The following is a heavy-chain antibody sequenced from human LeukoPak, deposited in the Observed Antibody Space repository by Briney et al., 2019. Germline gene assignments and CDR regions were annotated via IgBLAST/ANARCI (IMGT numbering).Heavy chain of an antibody. J-gene: IGHJ5*02. Sequence: SETLSLTCAVYGGSFSGYYWGWIRQPPGKGLEWIGTIYYSGSTYYKPSPKSRVTISVDTSKNQCSLGLSSVTAADTAVYYCARNRYYYGSGNYGVPNWFDPWGQGTLVTVSS. CDR3: ARNRYYYGSGNYGVPNWFDP. D-gene: IGHD3-10*01. CDR1: GGSFSGYY. V-gene: IGHV4-34*01. CDR2: IYYSGST.